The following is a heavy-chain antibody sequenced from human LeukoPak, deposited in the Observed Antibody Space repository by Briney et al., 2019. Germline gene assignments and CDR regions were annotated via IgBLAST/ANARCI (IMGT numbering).Heavy chain of an antibody. V-gene: IGHV1-2*02. D-gene: IGHD1-26*01. J-gene: IGHJ4*02. CDR3: ARGLPRTKVGAIDY. CDR2: INPNSGGT. Sequence: ASVKVSCKASGYTFTGYYMHWVRQAPGQGLEWMGWINPNSGGTNYAQKFQGGVTMTRDTSISTAYMELSRLRSDDTAVYYCARGLPRTKVGAIDYWGQGTLVTVSS. CDR1: GYTFTGYY.